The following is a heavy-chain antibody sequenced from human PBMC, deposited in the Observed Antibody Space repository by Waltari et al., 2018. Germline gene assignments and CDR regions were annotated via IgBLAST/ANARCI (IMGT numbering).Heavy chain of an antibody. CDR1: GFALRMYS. J-gene: IGHJ4*02. CDR2: IKFDGTGQ. V-gene: IGHV3-7*03. Sequence: DVYLAESGGGLVQPWGSLRPSCAASGFALRMYSMSWLRQAPGKGLEWVGNIKFDGTGQYYLDSVAGRFTISRDNTKNSLYLQMDRLRDDDTAVYYCARGSADFVRFWDSWGQGTLVTVSS. D-gene: IGHD3-10*01. CDR3: ARGSADFVRFWDS.